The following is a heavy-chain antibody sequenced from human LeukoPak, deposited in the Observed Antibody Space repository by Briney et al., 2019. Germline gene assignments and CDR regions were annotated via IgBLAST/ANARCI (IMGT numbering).Heavy chain of an antibody. Sequence: GGSLRLSCAASGFTFSSYGMHWVCQAPGKGLEWVAFIRYDGSNKFYADSVRGRFTISRDNSKNTLYLQMNNLRAEDTALYYCAKAAYILTGYYHFDYWGQGTLVTVSS. CDR1: GFTFSSYG. J-gene: IGHJ4*02. D-gene: IGHD3-9*01. CDR3: AKAAYILTGYYHFDY. V-gene: IGHV3-30*02. CDR2: IRYDGSNK.